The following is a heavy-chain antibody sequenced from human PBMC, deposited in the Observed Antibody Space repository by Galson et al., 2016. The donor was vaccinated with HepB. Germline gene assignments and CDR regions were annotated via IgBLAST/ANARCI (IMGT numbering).Heavy chain of an antibody. D-gene: IGHD3-22*01. J-gene: IGHJ3*02. Sequence: SETLSLTCTVAYGSISSFYWSWIRQPPGKGLEWIGYISYSGNTNYNPSLKTRVTISVDKAKKQFSLKLSSVTTADTAVYYCARGSFVDHYEGRGYSTFPFDIWGQGIMVTVSS. CDR1: YGSISSFY. V-gene: IGHV4-59*01. CDR3: ARGSFVDHYEGRGYSTFPFDI. CDR2: ISYSGNT.